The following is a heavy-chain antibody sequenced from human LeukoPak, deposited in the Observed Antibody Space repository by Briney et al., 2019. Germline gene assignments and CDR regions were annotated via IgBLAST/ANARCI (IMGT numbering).Heavy chain of an antibody. D-gene: IGHD6-19*01. CDR1: GGTFSSYA. Sequence: SVNVSCKASGGTFSSYAISWVRQAPGQGLEWMGGIIPIFGTANYAQKFQGRVTITADESTSTAYMELSSLRSEDTAVYYCASLPEYSSGWSRSYYYYYGMDVWGQGTTVTVSS. CDR2: IIPIFGTA. J-gene: IGHJ6*02. V-gene: IGHV1-69*13. CDR3: ASLPEYSSGWSRSYYYYYGMDV.